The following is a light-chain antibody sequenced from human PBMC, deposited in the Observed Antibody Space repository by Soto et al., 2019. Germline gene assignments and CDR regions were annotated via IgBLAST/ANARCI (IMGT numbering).Light chain of an antibody. CDR3: LQHNNFPLT. J-gene: IGKJ5*01. CDR2: DAS. V-gene: IGKV1-17*03. CDR1: QGISNH. Sequence: DIQMTQSPSAMSASVGDRVTITCRASQGISNHLVWFQLKPGKVPKRLIYDASSLQTGVPSRFSGSGAGTDFTLTLSSLQPEDFATYYCLQHNNFPLTFGQGTRLEAK.